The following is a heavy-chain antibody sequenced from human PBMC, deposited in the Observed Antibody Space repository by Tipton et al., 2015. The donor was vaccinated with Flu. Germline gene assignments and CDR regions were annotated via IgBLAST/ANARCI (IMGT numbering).Heavy chain of an antibody. CDR3: TRDSWKWSFDH. V-gene: IGHV3-30*02. Sequence: SLRLSCAAYGFTLSGYGMHWVRQAPGKGLEWVAHIRYDGSDKYYADSVKGRFTMSTDISKNTLYLEMNTLRAEDTAVYYCTRDSWKWSFDHWGQGTLITVSS. CDR2: IRYDGSDK. CDR1: GFTLSGYG. J-gene: IGHJ4*02. D-gene: IGHD2-15*01.